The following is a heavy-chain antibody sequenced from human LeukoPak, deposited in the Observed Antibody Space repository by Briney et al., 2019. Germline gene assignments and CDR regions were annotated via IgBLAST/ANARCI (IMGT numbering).Heavy chain of an antibody. CDR1: GFTFSSYG. Sequence: GGSLRLSCAASGFTFSSYGMHWVRQAPGKGLEWVAVIWYGGSNKYYADSVKGRFTISRDNSKNTLYLQMNSLRAEDTAIYYCARVEVATILDYWGQGTLVTVSS. V-gene: IGHV3-33*08. CDR3: ARVEVATILDY. CDR2: IWYGGSNK. J-gene: IGHJ4*02. D-gene: IGHD5-24*01.